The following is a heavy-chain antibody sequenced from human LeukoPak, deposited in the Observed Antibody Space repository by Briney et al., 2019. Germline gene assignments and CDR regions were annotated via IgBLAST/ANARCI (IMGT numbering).Heavy chain of an antibody. CDR3: ASDCSGGSCYSMVDY. Sequence: PSETLSLTCTVSGGSISSSSYYWGWIRQPPGKGLEWIGGIYYSGSTYYNPSLKSRVTISVDTSKNQFSLKLSSVTAADTAVYYCASDCSGGSCYSMVDYWGQGTLVTVSS. CDR2: IYYSGST. J-gene: IGHJ4*02. D-gene: IGHD2-15*01. V-gene: IGHV4-39*07. CDR1: GGSISSSSYY.